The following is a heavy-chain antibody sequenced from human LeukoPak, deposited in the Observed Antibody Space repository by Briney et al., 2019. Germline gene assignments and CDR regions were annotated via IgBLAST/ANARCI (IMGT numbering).Heavy chain of an antibody. J-gene: IGHJ4*02. D-gene: IGHD6-6*01. CDR3: ARHGRGSSFPYYFDY. Sequence: SETLSLTCTVSGGSISSYYWSWIRQPPGKGLEWIGYIYYSGSTNYNPSLKSRVTISVDTSKNQFSLKLSSVTAADTAVYYCARHGRGSSFPYYFDYWGQGTLVTVSS. CDR1: GGSISSYY. V-gene: IGHV4-59*08. CDR2: IYYSGST.